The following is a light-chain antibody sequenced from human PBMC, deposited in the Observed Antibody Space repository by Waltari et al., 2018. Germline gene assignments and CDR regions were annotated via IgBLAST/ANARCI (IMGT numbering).Light chain of an antibody. J-gene: IGLJ2*01. CDR1: SLRSYF. CDR2: GKN. CDR3: NSRDSSGNHWV. V-gene: IGLV3-19*01. Sequence: DPAVSVAVEQTGRNTCKGDSLRSYFASWYPQKPGQAPVLVIYGKNNRHSGSPDRFSGSSSGNTSSLTINGAQTEDEADYYCNSRDSSGNHWVFGGGTKLTVL.